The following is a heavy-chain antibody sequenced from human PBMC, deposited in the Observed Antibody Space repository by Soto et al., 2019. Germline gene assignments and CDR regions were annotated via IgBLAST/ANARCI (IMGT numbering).Heavy chain of an antibody. CDR3: VRDHIWSFDY. CDR1: GFTFSSYT. J-gene: IGHJ4*02. CDR2: ISLSGSDM. Sequence: GSLRLSCAASGFTFSSYTMNWVRQAPGKGLEWVSYISLSGSDMYYAGSVKGRFTISRDNAKNSLSLQMNSLRAEDTAVYYCVRDHIWSFDYWGQGTPVTVSS. D-gene: IGHD3-10*01. V-gene: IGHV3-48*01.